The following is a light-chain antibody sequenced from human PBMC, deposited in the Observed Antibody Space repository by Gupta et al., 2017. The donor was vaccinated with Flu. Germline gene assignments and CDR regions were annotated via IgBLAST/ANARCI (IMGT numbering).Light chain of an antibody. CDR3: RRSTGSGTQV. Sequence: ITISCAGTSGDVGGYNFVSWYQQTPGKAPHRMVYQVTRRPSGVSNRFSGSKSGNTAALTISGAQGEDESDYYCRRSTGSGTQVFGGGTKLTVL. CDR1: SGDVGGYNF. J-gene: IGLJ2*01. V-gene: IGLV2-23*02. CDR2: QVT.